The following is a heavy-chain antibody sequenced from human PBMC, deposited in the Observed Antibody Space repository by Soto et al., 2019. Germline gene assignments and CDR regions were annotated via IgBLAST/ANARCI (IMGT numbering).Heavy chain of an antibody. CDR3: AREELWFGELLPYYYYGMDV. Sequence: GGSLRLSCAASGFTFSSYSMNWVRQAPGKGLEWVSYISSSSSTIYYADSVKGRFTISRDNAKNSLYLQMNSLRDEDTAVYYCAREELWFGELLPYYYYGMDVWGQGTTVTVSS. CDR2: ISSSSSTI. V-gene: IGHV3-48*02. J-gene: IGHJ6*02. CDR1: GFTFSSYS. D-gene: IGHD3-10*01.